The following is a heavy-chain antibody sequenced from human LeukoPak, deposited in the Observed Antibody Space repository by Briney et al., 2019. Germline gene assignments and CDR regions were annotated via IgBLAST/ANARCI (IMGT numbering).Heavy chain of an antibody. CDR3: ARGDTTPGDY. V-gene: IGHV3-21*01. CDR1: GFTVSSNY. J-gene: IGHJ4*02. CDR2: ISSGGSYI. Sequence: GGSLRLSCAASGFTVSSNYMSWVRQAPGKGLEWVSSISSGGSYIYYADSVKGRFTISRDNAKNSLYLQMNSLRAEDTAMYYCARGDTTPGDYWGQGTLVTVSS. D-gene: IGHD5-18*01.